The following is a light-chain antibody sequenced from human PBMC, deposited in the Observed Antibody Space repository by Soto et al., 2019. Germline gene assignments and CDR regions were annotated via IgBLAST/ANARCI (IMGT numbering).Light chain of an antibody. CDR3: SSYSSSITLA. CDR1: SSDVGSYNY. CDR2: DVS. J-gene: IGLJ2*01. Sequence: QSALTQPASVSGSPGQSITISCTGTSSDVGSYNYVSWYQHHPGKAPKLMIYDVSNRPSGVSNRFSGSKSCNTASLTISGLQGSDEGGYYCSSYSSSITLAFGGGTKLTVL. V-gene: IGLV2-14*03.